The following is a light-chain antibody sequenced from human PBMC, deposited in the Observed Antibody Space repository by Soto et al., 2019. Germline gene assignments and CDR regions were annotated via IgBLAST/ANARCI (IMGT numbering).Light chain of an antibody. CDR1: LRFTSSS. CDR2: GAS. V-gene: IGKV3-20*01. CDR3: QQYGRSLYT. J-gene: IGKJ2*01. Sequence: IVVTQSPGTLSWSPGERATLSCRASLRFTSSSLAWYQHKPGQAPRLLIYGASSRATGITDRFSGSGPGKDFTLNIRRLEPEDFGVYYCQQYGRSLYTFGHGTKVEI.